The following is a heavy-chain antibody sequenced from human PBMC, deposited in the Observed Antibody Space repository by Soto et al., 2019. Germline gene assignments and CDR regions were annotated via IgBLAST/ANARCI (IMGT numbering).Heavy chain of an antibody. CDR3: ASPYCTNGVCYGPFDP. Sequence: SGTLSLTCTVSGGPISSSSYYWGWIRQPPGKGLEWIGSIYYSGSTYYNPSLKSRVTISVDTSKNQFSLKLSSVTAADTAVYYCASPYCTNGVCYGPFDPWGQGTLVTVSS. V-gene: IGHV4-39*01. D-gene: IGHD2-8*01. J-gene: IGHJ5*02. CDR1: GGPISSSSYY. CDR2: IYYSGST.